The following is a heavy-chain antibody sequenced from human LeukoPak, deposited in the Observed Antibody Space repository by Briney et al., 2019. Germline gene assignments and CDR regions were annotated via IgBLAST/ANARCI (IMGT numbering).Heavy chain of an antibody. CDR3: AKDRGWWELLGYFDY. J-gene: IGHJ4*02. Sequence: GGSLRLSCAASGFTFSSYAMSWVRQAPGKGLEWVAVISYDGSNKYYADSVKGRFTISRDNSKNTLYLQMNSLRAEDTAVYYCAKDRGWWELLGYFDYWGQGTLVTVSS. V-gene: IGHV3-30*18. D-gene: IGHD1-26*01. CDR2: ISYDGSNK. CDR1: GFTFSSYA.